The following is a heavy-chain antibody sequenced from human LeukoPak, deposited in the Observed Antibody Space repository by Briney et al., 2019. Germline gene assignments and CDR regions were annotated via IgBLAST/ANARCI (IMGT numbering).Heavy chain of an antibody. Sequence: PSETLSLTCTVSGGSISSYYWSWIRQPPGKGLEWIGYIYYSGSTNYSPSLKSRVTISVDTSKNQFSLKLSSVTAADTAVYYCARGRGYNPHAFDIWGQGTMVTVSS. V-gene: IGHV4-59*01. CDR3: ARGRGYNPHAFDI. D-gene: IGHD5-18*01. J-gene: IGHJ3*02. CDR1: GGSISSYY. CDR2: IYYSGST.